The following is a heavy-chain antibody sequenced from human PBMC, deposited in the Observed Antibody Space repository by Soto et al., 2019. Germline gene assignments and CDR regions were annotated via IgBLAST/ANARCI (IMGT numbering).Heavy chain of an antibody. CDR3: ARDQQEQQLAHDAFDI. CDR2: ISAYNGNT. D-gene: IGHD6-13*01. CDR1: GYTFTNFG. Sequence: GASVKVSCKASGYTFTNFGISWVRQAPGQGLEWMGWISAYNGNTNYAQKFQGRVTMTTDTSTSTAYMEVRSLRFDDTAVYYCARDQQEQQLAHDAFDIWGQGTMVTVSS. J-gene: IGHJ3*02. V-gene: IGHV1-18*01.